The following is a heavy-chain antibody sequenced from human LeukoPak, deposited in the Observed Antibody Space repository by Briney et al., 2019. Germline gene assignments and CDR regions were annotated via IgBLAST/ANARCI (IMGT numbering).Heavy chain of an antibody. CDR2: ISYDGSNK. Sequence: GGSLRLSRAASGFTCSSYAIHWVRQAPGKGLEWVAVISYDGSNKYYADSVKGRFTISRDNSKNTLYLQMNSLRAEDTAVYYCARSGTIAAAGGYWGQGTLVTVSS. V-gene: IGHV3-30-3*01. D-gene: IGHD6-13*01. J-gene: IGHJ4*02. CDR1: GFTCSSYA. CDR3: ARSGTIAAAGGY.